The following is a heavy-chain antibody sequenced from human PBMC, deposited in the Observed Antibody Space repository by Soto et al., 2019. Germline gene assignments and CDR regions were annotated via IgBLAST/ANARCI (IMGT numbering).Heavy chain of an antibody. Sequence: GASVKVSCKASGYTFTSYDINWVRQATGQGLEWMGWMNPNSGNTGYAQKFQGRVTMTRNTSISTAYMELSSLRSEDTAVYYCAREASPHRPSYYDFWSGYYRATYNWFDPWGQGTLVTVSS. CDR1: GYTFTSYD. V-gene: IGHV1-8*01. CDR2: MNPNSGNT. D-gene: IGHD3-3*01. J-gene: IGHJ5*02. CDR3: AREASPHRPSYYDFWSGYYRATYNWFDP.